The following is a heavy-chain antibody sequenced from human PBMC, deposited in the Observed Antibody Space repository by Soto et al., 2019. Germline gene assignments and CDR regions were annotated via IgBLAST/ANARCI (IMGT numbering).Heavy chain of an antibody. J-gene: IGHJ4*02. CDR1: GFTLSGND. CDR2: MSYDGSRQ. Sequence: QVQLVESGGGVVQPGRSLRLSCAASGFTLSGNDMHWVRQAPGKGPEWVAVMSYDGSRQYYADSVKGRFTISRDTSKSTLYLQMNSLTTEDTAVYYCASGGWYASWSSSDCWGQGTLVTVSS. CDR3: ASGGWYASWSSSDC. D-gene: IGHD2-2*01. V-gene: IGHV3-30*03.